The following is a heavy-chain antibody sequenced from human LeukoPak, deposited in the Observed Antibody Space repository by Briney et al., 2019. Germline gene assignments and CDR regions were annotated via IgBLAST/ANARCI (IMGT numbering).Heavy chain of an antibody. CDR2: ISYDGSNK. Sequence: GGSLRLSCAASGFTFSSYGMHWVRQAPGKGLEWVAVISYDGSNKYYADSVKGRFTISRDNSKSTLYLQMNSLRAEDTAVYYCAKGRDYYGSGSYSWFDPWGQGILVTVSS. J-gene: IGHJ5*02. D-gene: IGHD3-10*01. CDR1: GFTFSSYG. CDR3: AKGRDYYGSGSYSWFDP. V-gene: IGHV3-30*18.